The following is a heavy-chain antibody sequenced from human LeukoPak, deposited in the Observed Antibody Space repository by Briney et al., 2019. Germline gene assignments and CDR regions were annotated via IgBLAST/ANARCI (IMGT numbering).Heavy chain of an antibody. CDR2: ISSSSSTI. J-gene: IGHJ4*02. D-gene: IGHD6-13*01. CDR3: ARDQAGRHSDY. CDR1: GFTFISYE. V-gene: IGHV3-48*03. Sequence: GGSLRLSCAASGFTFISYEMNWVRQAPGKGLEWVSYISSSSSTIYYADSVKGRFTISRGNAKNSLYLQMNSLRAEDSAVYYCARDQAGRHSDYWGQGTLVTVSS.